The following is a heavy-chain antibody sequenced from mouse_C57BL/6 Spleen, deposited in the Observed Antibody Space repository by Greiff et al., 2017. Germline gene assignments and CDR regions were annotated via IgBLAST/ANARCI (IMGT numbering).Heavy chain of an antibody. J-gene: IGHJ1*03. CDR2: INPNNGGT. CDR3: ARGGSSYWYFDV. D-gene: IGHD1-1*01. CDR1: GYTFTDYY. V-gene: IGHV1-26*01. Sequence: VQLQQSGPELVKPGASVKISCTASGYTFTDYYMNWVKQSPGKSLEWIGDINPNNGGTSYNQKFKGKATLTVDKSSSTAYMELRSLTSEDSAVYYCARGGSSYWYFDVWGTGTTVTVSS.